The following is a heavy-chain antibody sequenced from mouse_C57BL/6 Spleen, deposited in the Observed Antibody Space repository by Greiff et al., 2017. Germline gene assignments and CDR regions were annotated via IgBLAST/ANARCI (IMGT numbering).Heavy chain of an antibody. V-gene: IGHV7-3*01. D-gene: IGHD3-2*02. CDR2: IRNKANGYTT. J-gene: IGHJ3*01. Sequence: EVQLVESGGGLVQPGGSLSLSCAASGFTFTDYYMSWVRQPPGKALEWLGFIRNKANGYTTEYSASVKGRFTISRDNSQSILYLQMNALRAEDSATYYCARYGSSGVVFAYWGQGTLVTVSA. CDR1: GFTFTDYY. CDR3: ARYGSSGVVFAY.